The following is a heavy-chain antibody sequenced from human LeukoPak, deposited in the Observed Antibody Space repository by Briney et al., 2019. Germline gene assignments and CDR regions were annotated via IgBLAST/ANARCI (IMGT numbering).Heavy chain of an antibody. J-gene: IGHJ4*02. CDR2: ISYDGSNK. CDR3: ARDPVFSYCHGSTCYVFDY. CDR1: GFTFSSYA. Sequence: GRSLRLSCAASGFTFSSYAMYWVRQAPGKGLECVAVISYDGSNKHYTDSVQGRFTISRDNAKNSLYLQMNSLRAEDTAVYFCARDPVFSYCHGSTCYVFDYWGQGTLVTVSS. D-gene: IGHD2-2*01. V-gene: IGHV3-30-3*01.